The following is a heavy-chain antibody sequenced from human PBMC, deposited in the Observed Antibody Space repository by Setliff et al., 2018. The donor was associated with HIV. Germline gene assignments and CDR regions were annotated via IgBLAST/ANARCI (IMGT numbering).Heavy chain of an antibody. CDR3: AKDHATSSWFTALLDY. V-gene: IGHV4-39*07. CDR2: IYFTGST. CDR1: GDSINSSSYY. Sequence: SETLSLTCTVSGDSINSSSYYWGWIRQPPGKGLEWIGNIYFTGSTYYNPSLKSRIAISVDTSKNQFSLKLTSVTAADTVVYYCAKDHATSSWFTALLDYWGQGALVTVS. D-gene: IGHD6-13*01. J-gene: IGHJ4*02.